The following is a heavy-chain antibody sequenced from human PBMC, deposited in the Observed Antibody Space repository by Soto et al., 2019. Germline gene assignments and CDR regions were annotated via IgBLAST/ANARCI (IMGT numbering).Heavy chain of an antibody. CDR2: IIPIFGTA. Sequence: SVKVSCKASGDTFSSYAISWVRQAPGQGLEWMGGIIPIFGTANYAQKFQGRVTITADESTSTAYMELSSLRSEDTAVYYCARISPNHGDYFIDYWGQGALVTVSS. V-gene: IGHV1-69*13. D-gene: IGHD4-17*01. CDR3: ARISPNHGDYFIDY. CDR1: GDTFSSYA. J-gene: IGHJ4*02.